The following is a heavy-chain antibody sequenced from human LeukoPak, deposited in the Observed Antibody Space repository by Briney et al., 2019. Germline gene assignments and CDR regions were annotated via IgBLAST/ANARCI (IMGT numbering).Heavy chain of an antibody. D-gene: IGHD6-13*01. Sequence: ASVKVSCKASGYTFTSYYMHWVRQAPGQGLEWMGIINPSGGSTSYAQKFQGRVTMTRDMSTSTVYMELSSLRSEDTAVYYCARGLPHSSSWRYYFDYWGQGTLVTVSS. CDR2: INPSGGST. CDR1: GYTFTSYY. CDR3: ARGLPHSSSWRYYFDY. J-gene: IGHJ4*02. V-gene: IGHV1-46*01.